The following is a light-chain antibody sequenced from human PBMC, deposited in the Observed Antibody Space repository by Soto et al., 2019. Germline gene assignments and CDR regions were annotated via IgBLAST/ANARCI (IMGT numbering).Light chain of an antibody. CDR2: GAS. J-gene: IGKJ4*01. CDR3: QQYKDWPPLT. CDR1: QSVNIN. V-gene: IGKV3D-15*01. Sequence: DIVMTQSPVTLSASPGERVTLSCRASQSVNINLAWYQQRPGQAPRVLIYGASNRASGIPDRFSGSGSGTDFTLTISSLEPDDFALYYCQQYKDWPPLTFGGGTRVEIK.